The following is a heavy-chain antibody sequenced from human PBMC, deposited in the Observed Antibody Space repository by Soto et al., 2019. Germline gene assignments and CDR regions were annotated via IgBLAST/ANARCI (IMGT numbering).Heavy chain of an antibody. CDR3: AGEVGTETNLGYFDF. Sequence: QVHLVQSGPEVREPGSSVKVSCKASGGSFSSDAITWVRQAPGQGLEWIGEIIPMFDTTNYAPEFQGRVTISAEKATTTVYMEGNRLTPDDTAVYYCAGEVGTETNLGYFDFWGQGALVPVSS. V-gene: IGHV1-69*06. J-gene: IGHJ4*02. CDR2: IIPMFDTT. D-gene: IGHD5-12*01. CDR1: GGSFSSDA.